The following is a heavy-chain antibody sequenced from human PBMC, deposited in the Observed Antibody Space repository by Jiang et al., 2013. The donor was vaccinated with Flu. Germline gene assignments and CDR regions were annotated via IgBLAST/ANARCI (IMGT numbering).Heavy chain of an antibody. V-gene: IGHV5-10-1*01. Sequence: GAEVKKPGESLRISCKGSGYSFTNYWISWVRQVPGKGLQWMGRIDPSDSRIDYSPSFRGHVTISADKSINTAYLHWSTLEASDTAIYYCARGSVVTRNWYFDLWGRGTLVSVSS. CDR3: ARGSVVTRNWYFDL. CDR1: GYSFTNYW. J-gene: IGHJ2*01. CDR2: IDPSDSRI. D-gene: IGHD4-23*01.